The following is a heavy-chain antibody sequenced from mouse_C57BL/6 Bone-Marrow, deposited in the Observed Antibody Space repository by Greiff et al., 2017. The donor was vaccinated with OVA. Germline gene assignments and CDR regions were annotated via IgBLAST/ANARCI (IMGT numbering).Heavy chain of an antibody. V-gene: IGHV2-9*01. Sequence: VQGVESGPGLVAPSQSLSITCTVSGFSLTSYGVDWVRQPPGKGLEWLGVIWGGGSTNYNSALMSRLSISKDNSKSQVFLKMNSLQTDDTAMYYCATGNYYGSTGDYAMDYWGQGTSVTVSS. CDR3: ATGNYYGSTGDYAMDY. CDR1: GFSLTSYG. J-gene: IGHJ4*01. D-gene: IGHD1-1*01. CDR2: IWGGGST.